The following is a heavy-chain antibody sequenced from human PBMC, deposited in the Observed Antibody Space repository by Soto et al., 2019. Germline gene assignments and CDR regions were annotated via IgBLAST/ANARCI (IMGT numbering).Heavy chain of an antibody. Sequence: QVQLVESGGGVVQPGRSLRLSCAASGFTFSSYGMHWVRQAPGKGLEWVAVISYDGSNKYYADSVKGRFTISRDNSKNTLYLQMNSLRAEDTAVYYCANSHSSGYYVGFDYWGQGTLVTVSS. D-gene: IGHD3-22*01. J-gene: IGHJ4*02. CDR3: ANSHSSGYYVGFDY. V-gene: IGHV3-30*18. CDR1: GFTFSSYG. CDR2: ISYDGSNK.